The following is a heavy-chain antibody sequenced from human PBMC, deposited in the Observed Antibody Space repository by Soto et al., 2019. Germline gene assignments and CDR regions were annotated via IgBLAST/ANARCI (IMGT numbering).Heavy chain of an antibody. CDR3: ARMGGSCYPYYDSSGYFDY. CDR1: GFSLSTSGMC. D-gene: IGHD3-22*01. J-gene: IGHJ4*02. Sequence: ASGPTLVNPTQTLTLTCTFSGFSLSTSGMCVSWIRQPPGKALEWLALIDWDDDKYYSTSLKTRLTISKDTSKNQVVLTMTNMDPVDTATYYCARMGGSCYPYYDSSGYFDYWGQGTLVTVSS. V-gene: IGHV2-70*01. CDR2: IDWDDDK.